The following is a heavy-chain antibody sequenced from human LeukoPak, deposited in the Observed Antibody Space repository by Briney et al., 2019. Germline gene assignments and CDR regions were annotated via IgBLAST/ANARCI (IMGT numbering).Heavy chain of an antibody. J-gene: IGHJ4*02. CDR2: INHSGST. CDR1: GGSFSGYY. D-gene: IGHD6-19*01. V-gene: IGHV4-34*01. Sequence: KASETLSLTCAVYGGSFSGYYWSWIRQPPGKGLERIGEINHSGSTNYNPSLKSRVTISVDTSKNQFSLKLSSVTAADTAVYYCARGGVAGLDYWGQGTLVTVSS. CDR3: ARGGVAGLDY.